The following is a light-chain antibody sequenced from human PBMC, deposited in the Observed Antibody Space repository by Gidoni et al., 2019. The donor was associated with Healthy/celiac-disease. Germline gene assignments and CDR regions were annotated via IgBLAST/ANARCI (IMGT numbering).Light chain of an antibody. V-gene: IGKV3-15*01. CDR1: QSVSSN. CDR2: GAS. CDR3: QQYNNWPLFT. Sequence: EIVMTQSPATLSVSPGERATLSCRASQSVSSNLAWYQQKPGQAPRRLIYGASTRATGIPARFIGSGSGTEFTLTISSLQSEDFAVYYCQQYNNWPLFTFGPGTKVDIK. J-gene: IGKJ3*01.